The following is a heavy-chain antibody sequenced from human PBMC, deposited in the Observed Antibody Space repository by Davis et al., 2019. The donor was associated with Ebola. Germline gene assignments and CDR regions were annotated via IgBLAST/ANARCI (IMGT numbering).Heavy chain of an antibody. CDR3: LYGMDV. Sequence: GESLKISCAASGFTFSSYAMTWVRQAPGKGLEWVSGISSSGTTTYYVDSVKGRFTISRDNAKNSLYLQMNSLRAEDTAVYYCLYGMDVWGQGTTVTVSS. J-gene: IGHJ6*02. CDR2: ISSSGTTT. CDR1: GFTFSSYA. V-gene: IGHV3-23*01.